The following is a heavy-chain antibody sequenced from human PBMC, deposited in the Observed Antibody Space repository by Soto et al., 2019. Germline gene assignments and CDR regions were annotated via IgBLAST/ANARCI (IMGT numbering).Heavy chain of an antibody. V-gene: IGHV1-3*05. CDR3: ARGPPLAVDWFDP. D-gene: IGHD6-19*01. Sequence: QVQLVQSGAEEKKPGASVKVSCKASGYTFTTYAMHWVRQAPGQRLEWMGWINAGNGNTKYSQKFQGRVTITRDTSASTAYMELSSLRSEDTAVYYCARGPPLAVDWFDPWGQGTLVTVSS. CDR2: INAGNGNT. CDR1: GYTFTTYA. J-gene: IGHJ5*02.